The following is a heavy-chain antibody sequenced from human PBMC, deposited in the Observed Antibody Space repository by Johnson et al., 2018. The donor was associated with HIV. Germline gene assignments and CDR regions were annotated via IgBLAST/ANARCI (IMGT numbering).Heavy chain of an antibody. CDR2: ISYDGSNK. J-gene: IGHJ3*02. V-gene: IGHV3-30-3*01. D-gene: IGHD4-17*01. Sequence: QMLLVESGGGVVQPGRSLRLSCAASGFTFSSYAMHWVRQAPGKGLEWVAVISYDGSNKYYADSVKGRFTISGDNSKNTLYLQMNSLRAEDTAVYYCARELEFGDLRKNDAFDIWGQGTMVTVSS. CDR1: GFTFSSYA. CDR3: ARELEFGDLRKNDAFDI.